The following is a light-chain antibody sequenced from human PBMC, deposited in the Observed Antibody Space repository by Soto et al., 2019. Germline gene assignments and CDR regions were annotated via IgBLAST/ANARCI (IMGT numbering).Light chain of an antibody. CDR1: QSISSTY. CDR3: QQYGSSSFA. J-gene: IGKJ3*01. Sequence: ETVLTQSPGTLSVSPGERATLSCRARQSISSTYLAWYQKKPGQAPRLLLYGAFNRATGIPDRFSGSGSGTDFTLTISRLEPEDCAFYYCQQYGSSSFAFGPGTKVEIK. CDR2: GAF. V-gene: IGKV3-20*01.